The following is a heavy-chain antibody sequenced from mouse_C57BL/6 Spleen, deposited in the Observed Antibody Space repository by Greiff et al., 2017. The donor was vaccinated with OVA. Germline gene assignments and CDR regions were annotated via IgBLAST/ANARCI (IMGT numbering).Heavy chain of an antibody. CDR3: ARGLNYDSAMDY. Sequence: EVKLMESGPELVKPGASVKISCKASGYSFTDYNMNWVKQSNGKSLEWIGVINPNYGTTSYNQKFKGKATLTVDQSSSTAYMQLNSLTSEDSAVYYCARGLNYDSAMDYWGQGTSVTVSS. CDR1: GYSFTDYN. D-gene: IGHD2-4*01. J-gene: IGHJ4*01. V-gene: IGHV1-39*01. CDR2: INPNYGTT.